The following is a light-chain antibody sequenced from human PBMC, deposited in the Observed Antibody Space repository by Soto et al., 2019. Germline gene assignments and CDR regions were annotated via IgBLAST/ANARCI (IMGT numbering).Light chain of an antibody. CDR2: DAS. CDR1: QSVSSY. CDR3: QQRSNWPPWT. J-gene: IGKJ1*01. Sequence: EIVLTQSPATLSLSPGERATLSCRASQSVSSYLAWYHQKPGNAPRLLIYDASNRATGIPARFSGSGSGTDFTLTISSLEPEDFAVYYCQQRSNWPPWTFGQGTKVDIK. V-gene: IGKV3-11*01.